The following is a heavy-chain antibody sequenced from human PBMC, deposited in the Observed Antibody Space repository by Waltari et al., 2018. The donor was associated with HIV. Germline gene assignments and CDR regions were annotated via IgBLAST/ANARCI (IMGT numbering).Heavy chain of an antibody. V-gene: IGHV3-23*04. CDR3: AKVPVLPTGREDY. D-gene: IGHD2-2*01. CDR2: ISGNGGSR. CDR1: GFTFSMYV. J-gene: IGHJ4*02. Sequence: EVQLVESGGGLVQPGESLRLSCAASGFTFSMYVMTWVRRAPGQGLQWVAGISGNGGSRYYTDSVKGRFTISRDNSKKTLYLQMDSLRAEDTAVYYCAKVPVLPTGREDYWGQGTLVTVSS.